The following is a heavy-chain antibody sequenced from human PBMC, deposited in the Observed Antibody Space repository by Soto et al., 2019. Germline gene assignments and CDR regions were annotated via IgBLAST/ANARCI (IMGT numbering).Heavy chain of an antibody. CDR3: ARDPRPGIAAAGIDP. V-gene: IGHV4-4*02. D-gene: IGHD6-13*01. CDR1: GGSISSSNW. CDR2: IYHSGST. J-gene: IGHJ5*02. Sequence: SETLSLTCAVSGGSISSSNWWSCVRQPPGKGLEWIGEIYHSGSTNYNPSLKSRVTISVDKSKNQFSLKLSSVTAADTAVYYCARDPRPGIAAAGIDPWGQGTLVTVSS.